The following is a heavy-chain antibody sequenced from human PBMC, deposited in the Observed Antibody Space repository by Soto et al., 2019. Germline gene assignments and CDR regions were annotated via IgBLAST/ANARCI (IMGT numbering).Heavy chain of an antibody. Sequence: GGSLRLSCAASGFTFSSYAMSWVRQAPGKGLEWVSANSGSGGSTYYADSVKGRFTISRDNSKNTLYLQMNSLRAEDTAVYYCATRTQTTPNYYYYYGMDVWGQGTTVTVSS. CDR1: GFTFSSYA. J-gene: IGHJ6*02. CDR2: NSGSGGST. CDR3: ATRTQTTPNYYYYYGMDV. V-gene: IGHV3-23*01.